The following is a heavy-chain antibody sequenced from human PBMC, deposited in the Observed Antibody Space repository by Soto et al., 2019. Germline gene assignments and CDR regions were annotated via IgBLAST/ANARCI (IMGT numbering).Heavy chain of an antibody. CDR3: ARGRVILTGYFYYGMDV. D-gene: IGHD3-9*01. CDR1: GGSFSGYY. V-gene: IGHV4-34*01. CDR2: INHSGST. J-gene: IGHJ6*02. Sequence: PSETLSLTCAVYGGSFSGYYWSWIRQPPGKGLEWIGEINHSGSTNYNPSLKSRVTISVDTSKNQFSLKLSSVTAADTAVYYCARGRVILTGYFYYGMDVWGQGTTVTVS.